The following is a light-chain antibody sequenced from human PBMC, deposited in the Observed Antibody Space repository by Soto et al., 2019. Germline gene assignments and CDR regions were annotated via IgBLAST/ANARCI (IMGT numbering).Light chain of an antibody. Sequence: IVLTQSPGTLSLSPGERATLSCRASQSVSSYLAWYQQKPGQAPRLLIYDASNRATGIPARFSGSGSGTDFTLTISSLQSEDFAVYYCQQSDNWPWTFGQGTKVDIK. CDR1: QSVSSY. CDR2: DAS. V-gene: IGKV3-11*01. CDR3: QQSDNWPWT. J-gene: IGKJ1*01.